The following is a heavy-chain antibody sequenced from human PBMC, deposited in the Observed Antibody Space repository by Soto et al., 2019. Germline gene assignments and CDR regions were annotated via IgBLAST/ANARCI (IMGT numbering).Heavy chain of an antibody. CDR2: IIPIFGTA. CDR1: GGTFSSYA. CDR3: ANLRIAAAGGGF. J-gene: IGHJ4*02. Sequence: ASVKVSCKASGGTFSSYAISWVRQAPGQGLEWMGGIIPIFGTANYAQKFQGRVTITADESTSTAYMELSSLRSEDTAVYYCANLRIAAAGGGFWGQGTLVTVSS. D-gene: IGHD6-13*01. V-gene: IGHV1-69*13.